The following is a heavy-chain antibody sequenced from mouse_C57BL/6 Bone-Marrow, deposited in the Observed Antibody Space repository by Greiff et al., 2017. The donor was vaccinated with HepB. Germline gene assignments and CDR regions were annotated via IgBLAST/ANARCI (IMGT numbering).Heavy chain of an antibody. CDR2: IHPNSGST. Sequence: QVQLQQPGAELVKPGASVKLSCKASGYTFTSYWMHWVKQRPGQGLEWIGMIHPNSGSTNYNEKFKSKATLTVDKSSSTAYMQLSSLTSEDSAVYYCARERIRNVWFAYWGQGTLVTVSA. J-gene: IGHJ3*01. CDR1: GYTFTSYW. CDR3: ARERIRNVWFAY. V-gene: IGHV1-64*01.